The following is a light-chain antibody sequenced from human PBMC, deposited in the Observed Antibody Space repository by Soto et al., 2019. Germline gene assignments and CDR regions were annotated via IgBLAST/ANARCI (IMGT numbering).Light chain of an antibody. J-gene: IGLJ2*01. Sequence: QSALTQPPSASGSPGQSVTISCTGTSSDVGGYNFVSWYQQHPGKAPKLMIYEVSKWPSGVPDRFSGSKSGNTTSLTVSGLQAEDEADYYCSSYAGNSNPVVFGGGTQLTVL. CDR3: SSYAGNSNPVV. CDR2: EVS. CDR1: SSDVGGYNF. V-gene: IGLV2-8*01.